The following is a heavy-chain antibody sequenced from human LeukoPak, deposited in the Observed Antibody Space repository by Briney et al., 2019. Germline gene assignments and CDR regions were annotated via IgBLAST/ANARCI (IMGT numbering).Heavy chain of an antibody. CDR1: GGSISSGGYY. D-gene: IGHD3-22*01. V-gene: IGHV4-61*02. CDR3: ARGSRYYDSSGYPFDY. Sequence: SQTLSLTCTVSGGSISSGGYYWSWIRQPAGKGLEWIGRIYTSGSTNYNPSLKSRVTMSVDTSKNQFSLKLSSVTAADTAVYYCARGSRYYDSSGYPFDYWGQGTLVTVSS. CDR2: IYTSGST. J-gene: IGHJ4*02.